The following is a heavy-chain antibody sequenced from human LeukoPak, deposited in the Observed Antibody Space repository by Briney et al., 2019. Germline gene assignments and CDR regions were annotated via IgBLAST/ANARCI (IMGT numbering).Heavy chain of an antibody. Sequence: GGSLRLSCAASGFTFSSYSMNWVRQAPGKGLEWVSSISSSSSYIYYADSVKGRFTISRDNSKNTLYLQMNSLRAEDTAVYYCARDSPMVRGVALYYFDYWGQGTLVTVSS. D-gene: IGHD3-10*01. CDR3: ARDSPMVRGVALYYFDY. CDR2: ISSSSSYI. V-gene: IGHV3-21*01. CDR1: GFTFSSYS. J-gene: IGHJ4*02.